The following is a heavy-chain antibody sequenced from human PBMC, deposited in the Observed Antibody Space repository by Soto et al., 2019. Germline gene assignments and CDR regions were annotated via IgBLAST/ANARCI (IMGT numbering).Heavy chain of an antibody. CDR1: GGSISSYY. D-gene: IGHD3-9*01. CDR2: IYYSGST. J-gene: IGHJ5*02. V-gene: IGHV4-59*01. Sequence: SETLSLTCTVSGGSISSYYWSWIRQPPGKGLEWIGYIYYSGSTNYNPSLKSRVTISVDTSKNQFSLKLSSVTAADTAVYYCARVDTYYDILTGYYPNWFEPWGQGTLVTVSS. CDR3: ARVDTYYDILTGYYPNWFEP.